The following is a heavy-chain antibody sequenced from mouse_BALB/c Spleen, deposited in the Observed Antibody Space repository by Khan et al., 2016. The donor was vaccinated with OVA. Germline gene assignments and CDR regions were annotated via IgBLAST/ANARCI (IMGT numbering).Heavy chain of an antibody. D-gene: IGHD2-2*01. Sequence: VQLQQSGAELVRPGASVKLSCKASGYTFTSYWMNWVRQRPKQGLEWIGKINPSDSESHYNQMFNDKATLTVDKSSGPAYMQLSSLTSEDSAVYYCARREKYGYDPSWFAYWGQGTLVTVSA. V-gene: IGHV1-52*01. CDR2: INPSDSES. J-gene: IGHJ3*01. CDR3: ARREKYGYDPSWFAY. CDR1: GYTFTSYW.